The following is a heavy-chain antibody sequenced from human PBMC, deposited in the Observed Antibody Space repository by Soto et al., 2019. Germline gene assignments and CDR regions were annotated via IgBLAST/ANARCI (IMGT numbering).Heavy chain of an antibody. CDR3: ARGRTGTTLRYYYYYGMDV. CDR1: CGSFSGYY. Sequence: SETLSLTCAVYCGSFSGYYWSWIRQPPGKGLEWIGEINHSGSTNYNPSLKSRVTISVDTSKNQFSLKLSSVTAADTAVYYCARGRTGTTLRYYYYYGMDVWGQGTTVTVSS. D-gene: IGHD1-7*01. CDR2: INHSGST. J-gene: IGHJ6*02. V-gene: IGHV4-34*01.